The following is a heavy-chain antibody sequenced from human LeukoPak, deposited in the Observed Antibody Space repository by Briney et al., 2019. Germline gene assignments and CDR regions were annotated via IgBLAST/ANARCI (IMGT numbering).Heavy chain of an antibody. D-gene: IGHD6-6*01. Sequence: GGSVRVSCMASGYTFTGYYMHWVRQAPGQGVEGMGWINANSGGTNYVQTPQGRDTMTRDTSISTAYMELSRLTSDDTAVYYCARDYSSIAASLGFDPWGQGTLVTVSS. CDR3: ARDYSSIAASLGFDP. J-gene: IGHJ5*02. CDR1: GYTFTGYY. CDR2: INANSGGT. V-gene: IGHV1-2*02.